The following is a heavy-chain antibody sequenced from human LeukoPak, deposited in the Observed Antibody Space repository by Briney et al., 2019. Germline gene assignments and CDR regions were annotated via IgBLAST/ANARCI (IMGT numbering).Heavy chain of an antibody. D-gene: IGHD6-6*01. CDR1: GFTFSSYW. V-gene: IGHV3-7*01. CDR2: IKQDGSEK. J-gene: IGHJ6*03. Sequence: GGSLRLPCAASGFTFSSYWMSWVRQAPGKGLEWVANIKQDGSEKYYVDSVKGRFTISRDNAKNSLYLQMNSLRAEDTALYYCARDSPPARPYYYYYYMDVWGKGTTVTVSS. CDR3: ARDSPPARPYYYYYYMDV.